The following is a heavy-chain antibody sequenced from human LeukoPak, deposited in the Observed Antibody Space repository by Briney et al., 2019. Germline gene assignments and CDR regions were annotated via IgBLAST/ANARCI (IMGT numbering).Heavy chain of an antibody. CDR1: GFTFSSYW. CDR2: IKQDGGEK. J-gene: IGHJ4*02. CDR3: ARFIVGAPDQ. Sequence: GGSLRLSCAASGFTFSSYWMSWVRQAPGKGLEWVAKIKQDGGEKYYVDSVKGRFTISRDNAKNSLYLQMNSLRAEDTAMYYCARFIVGAPDQWGQGTLVTVSS. V-gene: IGHV3-7*01. D-gene: IGHD1-26*01.